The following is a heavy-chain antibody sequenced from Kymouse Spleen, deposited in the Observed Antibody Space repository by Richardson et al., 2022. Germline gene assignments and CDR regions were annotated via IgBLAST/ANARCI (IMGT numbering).Heavy chain of an antibody. CDR3: ARRGYMGYSSSYYYYYGMDV. CDR2: IYYSGST. D-gene: IGHD6-13*01,IGHD6-25*01,IGHD6-6*01. Sequence: QLQLQESGPGLVKPSETLSLTCTVSGGSISSSSYYWGWIRQPPGKGLEWIGSIYYSGSTYYNPSLKSRVTISVDTSKNQFSLKLSSVTAADTAVYYCARRGYMGYSSSYYYYYGMDVWGQGTTVTVSS. CDR1: GGSISSSSYY. J-gene: IGHJ6*02. V-gene: IGHV4-39*01.